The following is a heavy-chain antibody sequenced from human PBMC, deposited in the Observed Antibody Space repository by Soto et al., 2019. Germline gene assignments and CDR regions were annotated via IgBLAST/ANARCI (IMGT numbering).Heavy chain of an antibody. CDR2: IYYSGST. D-gene: IGHD4-17*01. J-gene: IGHJ4*02. CDR3: ARLGTVTFDY. Sequence: SETLSLTCPVSGGSISSYYWSWIRQPPGKGLEWIGYIYYSGSTNYNPSLKSRVTISVDTSKNQFSLKLSSVTAADTAVYYCARLGTVTFDYWGQGTLVTVSS. CDR1: GGSISSYY. V-gene: IGHV4-59*08.